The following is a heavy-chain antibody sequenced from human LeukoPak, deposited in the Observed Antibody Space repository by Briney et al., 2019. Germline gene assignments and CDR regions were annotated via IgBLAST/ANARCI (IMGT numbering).Heavy chain of an antibody. Sequence: ASVKVSCKASGYTFTSYDINWVRQATGQRLEWMGWMNPNSGNTGYAQKFQGRVTMTRNTSISTAYMELSSLRSEDTAVYYCATRRGFDWYSYWGQGTLVTVSS. J-gene: IGHJ4*02. CDR3: ATRRGFDWYSY. CDR2: MNPNSGNT. CDR1: GYTFTSYD. D-gene: IGHD3-9*01. V-gene: IGHV1-8*01.